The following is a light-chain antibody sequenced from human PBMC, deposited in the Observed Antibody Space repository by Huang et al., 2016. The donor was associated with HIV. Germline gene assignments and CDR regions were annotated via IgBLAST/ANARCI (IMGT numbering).Light chain of an antibody. V-gene: IGKV3-11*01. CDR1: QSVSSY. CDR3: QQRSNWPPGVT. Sequence: EIVLTQSPATLSLSPGERATLSCRASQSVSSYLAWYQQKPGQAPRLLIYDDSNSATGIPARFSGSGSGTDFTLTISSLEPEDFAVYYCQQRSNWPPGVTFGPGTKVDIK. J-gene: IGKJ3*01. CDR2: DDS.